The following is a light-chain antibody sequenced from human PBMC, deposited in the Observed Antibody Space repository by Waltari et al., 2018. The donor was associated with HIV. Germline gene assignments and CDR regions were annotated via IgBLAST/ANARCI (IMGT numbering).Light chain of an antibody. J-gene: IGLJ1*01. Sequence: QSALTQPAYVSASPGQSITIFCSGTNNDIGSYDYVSWYQVLPNKAPRLIIFDVNRRSSGFSFRFSGSKSGYTASLMIFDLQSEDEGEYFCSSYVTGGTYVFGSGTRVIV. CDR2: DVN. V-gene: IGLV2-23*02. CDR1: NNDIGSYDY. CDR3: SSYVTGGTYV.